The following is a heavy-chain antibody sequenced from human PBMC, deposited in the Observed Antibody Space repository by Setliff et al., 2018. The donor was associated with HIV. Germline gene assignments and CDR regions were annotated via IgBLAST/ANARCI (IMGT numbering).Heavy chain of an antibody. CDR3: AREKNGYFDS. Sequence: SETLSLTCAVSGYSISSGYYWGWIRQPPGKGLEWIGSIYHNGNTYYNPSLKSRVTISVDTSKNQFSLTVTSVTAADTAVYYCAREKNGYFDSWGQGTLVTVSS. J-gene: IGHJ4*02. CDR1: GYSISSGYY. D-gene: IGHD2-8*01. CDR2: IYHNGNT. V-gene: IGHV4-38-2*02.